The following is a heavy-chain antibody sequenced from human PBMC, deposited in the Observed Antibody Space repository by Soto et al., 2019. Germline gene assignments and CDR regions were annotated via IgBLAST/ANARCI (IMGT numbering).Heavy chain of an antibody. CDR3: ARYGIAVAFEY. J-gene: IGHJ4*02. D-gene: IGHD6-19*01. V-gene: IGHV2-5*01. Sequence: SGPTMVNPTQTLTLTCTFSGFSLSTSGVGVGWIRQPPGKALECLALIYWNDDKRYSPSLKSRLTITKDTSKNQVVLTMTNMDPVDTATYYCARYGIAVAFEYWGKGNLVIISA. CDR1: GFSLSTSGVG. CDR2: IYWNDDK.